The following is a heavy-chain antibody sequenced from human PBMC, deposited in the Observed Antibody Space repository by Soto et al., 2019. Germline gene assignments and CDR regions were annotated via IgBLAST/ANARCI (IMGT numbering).Heavy chain of an antibody. CDR2: IYNSGST. CDR1: CYSINSYY. D-gene: IGHD5-12*01. V-gene: IGHV4-59*12. CDR3: ARTADQRQRLINY. J-gene: IGHJ4*02. Sequence: SETLSLTCTVSCYSINSYYWSWVRQPPGKGLEWIGYIYNSGSTNYNPSLKSRVTISLDTSTNQFSLKLSSVTAADTAVYFCARTADQRQRLINYWGQGTMVIVSS.